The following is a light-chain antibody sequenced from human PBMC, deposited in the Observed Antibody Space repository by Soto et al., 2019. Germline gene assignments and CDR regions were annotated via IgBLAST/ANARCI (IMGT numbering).Light chain of an antibody. CDR1: QSVSSTY. CDR2: GAS. J-gene: IGKJ4*01. CDR3: QHYGSLVLT. V-gene: IGKV3-20*01. Sequence: EIVLTQSPATLSLSPGERATLSCRASQSVSSTYLAWYQQEPGQAPRLLIYGASSRATGIPDRFSGSGSGTDFTLTISRLEPEDFAVYYCQHYGSLVLTFGGGTKVEIK.